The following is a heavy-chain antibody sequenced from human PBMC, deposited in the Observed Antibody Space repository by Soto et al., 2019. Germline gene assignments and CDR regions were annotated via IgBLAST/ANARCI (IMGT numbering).Heavy chain of an antibody. CDR3: ARGRGIGFSSTWNIYWYYNMDV. D-gene: IGHD6-13*01. V-gene: IGHV1-69*01. J-gene: IGHJ6*02. CDR2: IIPMFATT. Sequence: QVQLVQSGAEVRKSGSSVKVSCKAAGGTFSDYALSWVRQAPGQGLEWMGGIIPMFATTNYAQKFQGRVTITADDSATTAHMELSSLKSEDTAVYYCARGRGIGFSSTWNIYWYYNMDVWGPGTTVTVSS. CDR1: GGTFSDYA.